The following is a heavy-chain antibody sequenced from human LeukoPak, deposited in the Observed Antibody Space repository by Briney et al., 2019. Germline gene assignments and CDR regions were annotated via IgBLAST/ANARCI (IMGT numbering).Heavy chain of an antibody. V-gene: IGHV1-69*04. J-gene: IGHJ4*02. Sequence: GASVKVSCKSSGGTFSSYAISWVRQAPGQGLEWMGRIIPIVGVGNYAQKLQGRVTITADRSTSTVYMELSSLRSEDTAMYYCARDPHYYDSSGYVWGQGTLVTVSS. CDR1: GGTFSSYA. CDR3: ARDPHYYDSSGYV. CDR2: IIPIVGVG. D-gene: IGHD3-22*01.